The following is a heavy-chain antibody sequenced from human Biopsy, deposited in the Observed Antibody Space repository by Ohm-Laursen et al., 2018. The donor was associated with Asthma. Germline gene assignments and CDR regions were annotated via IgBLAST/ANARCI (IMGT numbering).Heavy chain of an antibody. CDR3: ARKAGSCISRTCYSLDF. Sequence: GASVKVSCKSLGGTFNTYVIGWVRQAPGQGLEWMGGINSVFGTTTYPQKFQDRVTITADDSTSTVYMELSSLRSEDTAVYYCARKAGSCISRTCYSLDFWGQGTRVTVSS. CDR1: GGTFNTYV. V-gene: IGHV1-69*13. D-gene: IGHD2-2*01. CDR2: INSVFGTT. J-gene: IGHJ4*02.